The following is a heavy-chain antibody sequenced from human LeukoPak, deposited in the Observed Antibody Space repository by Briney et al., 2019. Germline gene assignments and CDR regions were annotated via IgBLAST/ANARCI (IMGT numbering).Heavy chain of an antibody. CDR3: ARGVVPAARGLDY. D-gene: IGHD2-2*01. Sequence: SETLSLTCAVYGGPFSGYYWSWIRQPPGKGLEWIGEINHSGSTNYNPSLKSRVTISVDTSKNQFSLKLSSVTAADTAVYYCARGVVPAARGLDYWGQGTLVTVSS. J-gene: IGHJ4*02. CDR2: INHSGST. V-gene: IGHV4-34*01. CDR1: GGPFSGYY.